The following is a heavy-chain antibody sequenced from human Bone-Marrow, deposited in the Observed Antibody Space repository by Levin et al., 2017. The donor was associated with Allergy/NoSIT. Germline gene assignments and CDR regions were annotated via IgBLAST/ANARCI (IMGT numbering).Heavy chain of an antibody. CDR2: ISGSGGNT. CDR3: AGYDTSGYHSRFDY. CDR1: GFIFRNYA. D-gene: IGHD3-22*01. Sequence: GGSLRLSCAASGFIFRNYAMNWVRQAPGKGLEWFSQISGSGGNTHYADSVKGRFTFSRDNSKNTLYLQMNSLRVEDTAVYYCAGYDTSGYHSRFDYWGQGTLVTVSS. J-gene: IGHJ4*02. V-gene: IGHV3-23*01.